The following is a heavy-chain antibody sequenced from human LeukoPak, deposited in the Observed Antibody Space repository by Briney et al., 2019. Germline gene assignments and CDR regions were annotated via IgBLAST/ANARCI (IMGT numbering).Heavy chain of an antibody. CDR3: AKDKLAAAGTVWFDP. Sequence: GGSLRLSCAASGFTFSDYHMSWIRQAPGKGLEWVSAISGSGGSTYYADSVKGRFTISRDNSKNTLYLQMNSLRAEDTAVYYCAKDKLAAAGTVWFDPWGQGTLVTVFS. CDR1: GFTFSDYH. V-gene: IGHV3-23*01. CDR2: ISGSGGST. J-gene: IGHJ5*02. D-gene: IGHD6-13*01.